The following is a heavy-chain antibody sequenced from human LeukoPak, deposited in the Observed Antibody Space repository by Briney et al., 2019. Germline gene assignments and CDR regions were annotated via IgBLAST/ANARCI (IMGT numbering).Heavy chain of an antibody. CDR1: GGSISSYY. J-gene: IGHJ5*02. V-gene: IGHV4-4*07. D-gene: IGHD3-22*01. CDR3: ARDRYYYDSSGYFNWFDP. Sequence: SETLSLTCTVSGGSISSYYWSWIRQPAGKGLEWIGRIYTSGSTNYNPSLKSRVTMSVDTSKNQFSLKLSSVTAADTAVYYCARDRYYYDSSGYFNWFDPWGQGTLVTVSS. CDR2: IYTSGST.